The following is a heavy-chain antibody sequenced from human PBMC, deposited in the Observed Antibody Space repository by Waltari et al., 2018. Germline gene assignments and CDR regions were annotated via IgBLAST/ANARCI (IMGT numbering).Heavy chain of an antibody. CDR1: GFTFSSYG. CDR3: AKGGVGYGSGSLGPDY. Sequence: QVQLVESGGGVVQPGRSLRLSCAASGFTFSSYGMHWVRQAPGKGLEWVAVIWYDGSNKYYADSVKGRFTISRDNSKNTLYLQMNSLRAEDTAMYYCAKGGVGYGSGSLGPDYWGQGTLVTVSS. V-gene: IGHV3-30*18. CDR2: IWYDGSNK. J-gene: IGHJ4*02. D-gene: IGHD3-10*01.